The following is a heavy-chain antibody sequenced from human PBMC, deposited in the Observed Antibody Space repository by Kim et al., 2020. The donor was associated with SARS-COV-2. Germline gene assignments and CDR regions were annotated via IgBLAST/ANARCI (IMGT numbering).Heavy chain of an antibody. CDR1: GGSISSSSYY. V-gene: IGHV4-39*01. CDR2: IYYSGST. CDR3: ARRNNYYGSGTEGADWFDP. J-gene: IGHJ5*02. D-gene: IGHD3-10*01. Sequence: SETLSLTCTVSGGSISSSSYYWGWIRQPQGQGLEWIGSIYYSGSTYYNPSLKSRVTISVDTSKNQFSLKLSSVTAADTAVYYCARRNNYYGSGTEGADWFDPWGQGTLVTVSS.